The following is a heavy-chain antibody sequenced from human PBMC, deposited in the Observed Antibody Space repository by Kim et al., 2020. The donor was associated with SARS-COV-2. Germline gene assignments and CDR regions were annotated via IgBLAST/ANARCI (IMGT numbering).Heavy chain of an antibody. J-gene: IGHJ6*02. CDR3: ARVNYDFWSGYRYGMDV. D-gene: IGHD3-3*01. CDR1: GGSISSSSYY. CDR2: IYYSGST. Sequence: SETLSLTCTVSGGSISSSSYYWGWIRQPPGKGLEWIGSIYYSGSTYYNPSLKSRVTISVDTSKNQFSLKLSSVTAADTAVYYCARVNYDFWSGYRYGMDVWGQGTTVTVSS. V-gene: IGHV4-39*01.